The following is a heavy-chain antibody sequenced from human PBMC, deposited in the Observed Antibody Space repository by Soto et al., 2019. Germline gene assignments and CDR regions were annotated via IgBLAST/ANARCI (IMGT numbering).Heavy chain of an antibody. V-gene: IGHV4-4*02. Sequence: SLTCDVSGASITSSHWWCWLRQSPGKGLEWIGEVYHSGSANYNPSLKSRVSMSVDKSKNQFSLRLSSVTAADTALYYCARIAIVPAALDPWGQGMLVTVSS. D-gene: IGHD2-2*01. J-gene: IGHJ5*02. CDR1: GASITSSHW. CDR3: ARIAIVPAALDP. CDR2: VYHSGSA.